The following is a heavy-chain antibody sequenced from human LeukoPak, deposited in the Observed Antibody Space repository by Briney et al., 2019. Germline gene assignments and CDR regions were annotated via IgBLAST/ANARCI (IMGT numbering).Heavy chain of an antibody. Sequence: GRSLRLSCAASGFTFSNYGVHWVRQAPGKGLEWVAAISYDGSDKYYADSVKGRFTISRDNSKNTLYLQMDSLRAEDTAVYYCAKEGLRVTFDYWGQGTLVTVSS. J-gene: IGHJ4*02. CDR3: AKEGLRVTFDY. D-gene: IGHD5/OR15-5a*01. CDR2: ISYDGSDK. CDR1: GFTFSNYG. V-gene: IGHV3-30*18.